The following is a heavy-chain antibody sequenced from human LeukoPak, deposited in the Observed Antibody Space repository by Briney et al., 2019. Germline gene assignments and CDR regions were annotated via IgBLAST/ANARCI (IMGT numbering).Heavy chain of an antibody. Sequence: PGASLRLSCAASGFTFSSYAMSWVRQAPGKGLEWVSAISGSGGSTYYADSVKGRFTISRDNSKNTLYLQMNSLRAEDTAVYYCAEDSYGSGSSLFDYWGQGTLVTVSS. V-gene: IGHV3-23*01. D-gene: IGHD3-10*01. J-gene: IGHJ4*02. CDR2: ISGSGGST. CDR3: AEDSYGSGSSLFDY. CDR1: GFTFSSYA.